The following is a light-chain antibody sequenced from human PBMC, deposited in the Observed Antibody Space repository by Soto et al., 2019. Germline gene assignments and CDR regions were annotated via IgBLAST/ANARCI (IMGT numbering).Light chain of an antibody. CDR3: QQYGSSPFT. CDR2: GAS. Sequence: EIVLTQSPGTLSLSPGERATLSCRASQSVSSSYLAWYQQKPGQAPRLLIYGASSRATGIPDRLSGSGSGTDFTLNISRLEAEDFAVSYCQQYGSSPFTFGPGTKVDI. V-gene: IGKV3-20*01. J-gene: IGKJ3*01. CDR1: QSVSSSY.